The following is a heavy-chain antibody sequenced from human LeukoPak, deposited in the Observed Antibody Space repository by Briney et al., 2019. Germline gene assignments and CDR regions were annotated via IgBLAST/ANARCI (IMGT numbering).Heavy chain of an antibody. CDR3: ASGDGYLQPY. V-gene: IGHV3-53*01. CDR2: IHYDGKI. Sequence: GALRLSCAASGFSVSGKFMSWVRQAPGKGLEWVSIIHYDGKIRYAGSVGGRFTIYRDDSENTLFLQMNSLRVDDTAVYFCASGDGYLQPYWGQGTLVTVSS. CDR1: GFSVSGKF. J-gene: IGHJ4*02. D-gene: IGHD2-21*01.